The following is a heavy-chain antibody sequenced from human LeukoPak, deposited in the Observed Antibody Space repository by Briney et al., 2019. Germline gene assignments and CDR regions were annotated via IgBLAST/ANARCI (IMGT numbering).Heavy chain of an antibody. J-gene: IGHJ4*02. Sequence: GGSLRLSCAASGFTFSSYWIHWVRQAPGKGLVWVSRINTDGSTTNYADSVKGRFTISRDNTKNSLYLQMFSLRAEDTAVYYCARSSSPGSVDYWGQGTLVTVSS. CDR2: INTDGSTT. D-gene: IGHD6-25*01. CDR1: GFTFSSYW. V-gene: IGHV3-74*01. CDR3: ARSSSPGSVDY.